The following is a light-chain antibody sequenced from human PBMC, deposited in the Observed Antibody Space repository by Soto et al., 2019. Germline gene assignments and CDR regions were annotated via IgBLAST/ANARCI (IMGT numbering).Light chain of an antibody. J-gene: IGKJ1*01. Sequence: DIQLTQSPSFLSASVGDRVTITCRASQGITSYLAWYQEKPGKAPKPLIYAASTLQSGVPSRFSGSGSGTEFTLTISSLQPEDFATYYCQQLSPYRPWTFGQGTKVEIK. CDR3: QQLSPYRPWT. CDR1: QGITSY. CDR2: AAS. V-gene: IGKV1-9*01.